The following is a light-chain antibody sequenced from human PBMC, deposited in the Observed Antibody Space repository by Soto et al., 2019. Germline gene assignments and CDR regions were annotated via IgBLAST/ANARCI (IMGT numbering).Light chain of an antibody. CDR2: EVS. CDR1: SSDVGSYNL. J-gene: IGLJ3*02. Sequence: QSVLTQPASVSGSPGQSITISCTGTSSDVGSYNLVSWYQQHPGKAPKLMIYEVSKRPSGVSNRFSGSKSGNTASLTISGLQAEAEADYYCCSYAGSSTFGVFGGGTKVTVL. V-gene: IGLV2-23*02. CDR3: CSYAGSSTFGV.